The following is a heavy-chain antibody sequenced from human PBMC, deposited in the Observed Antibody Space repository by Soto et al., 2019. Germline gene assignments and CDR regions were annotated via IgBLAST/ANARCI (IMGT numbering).Heavy chain of an antibody. V-gene: IGHV1-69*13. CDR2: IIPIFGTA. CDR3: ARDLEAYSYGYSWFDP. CDR1: GGTFSSYA. J-gene: IGHJ5*02. D-gene: IGHD5-18*01. Sequence: GASVKVSCKASGGTFSSYAIGWVRQAPGQGLEWMGGIIPIFGTANYAQKFQGRVTITADESTSTAYMELSSLRSEDTAVYYCARDLEAYSYGYSWFDPWGQGTLVTVSS.